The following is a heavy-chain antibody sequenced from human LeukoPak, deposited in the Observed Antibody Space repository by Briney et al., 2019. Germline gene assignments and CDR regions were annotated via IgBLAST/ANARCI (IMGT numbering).Heavy chain of an antibody. D-gene: IGHD6-19*01. CDR2: IYYKGNT. CDR3: ARVVAVAGTFPDS. J-gene: IGHJ4*02. V-gene: IGHV4-39*07. CDR1: GGSISSRSYY. Sequence: PSETLSLTCTVSGGSISSRSYYWGWIRQPPGKGLEWIGSIYYKGNTYLNPSLKSRVTISIDTSKSQFSLKVSSVTAADTAVYYSARVVAVAGTFPDSWGQGTLVTVSS.